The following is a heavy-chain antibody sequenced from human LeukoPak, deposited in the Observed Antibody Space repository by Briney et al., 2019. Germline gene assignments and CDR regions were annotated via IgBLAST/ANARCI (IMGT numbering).Heavy chain of an antibody. CDR3: ARSPYDLLTGTTWHLFDY. V-gene: IGHV3-21*01. Sequence: SPGGSLRLSCAASGFTFSSYSMSWVRQAPGKGLEWVSSITTSSTYISYADSVKGRFTISRDNAKNSLYLQMNILRDEDTAVYYCARSPYDLLTGTTWHLFDYWGQGTVVAVSS. CDR1: GFTFSSYS. J-gene: IGHJ4*02. D-gene: IGHD3-9*01. CDR2: ITTSSTYI.